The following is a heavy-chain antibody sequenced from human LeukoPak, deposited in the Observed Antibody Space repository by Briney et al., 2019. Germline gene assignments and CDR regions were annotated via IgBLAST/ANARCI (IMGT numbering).Heavy chain of an antibody. V-gene: IGHV4-39*01. J-gene: IGHJ2*01. CDR1: GGSISSSSYY. CDR3: ARHPDYGDFKYWYFDL. D-gene: IGHD4-17*01. CDR2: IYYSGST. Sequence: PSETLSLTCTVSGGSISSSSYYWGWIRQPPGKWLEWIGSIYYSGSTYYNPSLKSRVTISVDTSKNQFSLKLSSVTAADTAVYYCARHPDYGDFKYWYFDLWGRGTLVTVSS.